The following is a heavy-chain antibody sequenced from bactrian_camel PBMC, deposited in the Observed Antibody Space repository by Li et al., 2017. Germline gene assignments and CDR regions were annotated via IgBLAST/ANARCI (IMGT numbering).Heavy chain of an antibody. D-gene: IGHD1*01. Sequence: VQLVESGGGLVQPGGSLRLSCAASGFTFSNYDMAWVRQAPGKGLEWVSSINRGSSAYYADSVKGRFAISRDKAKSTLVLQMNSLKTSDTAVYYCATGNGFWGQGTQVTVS. CDR1: GFTFSNYD. J-gene: IGHJ4*01. CDR3: ATGNGF. V-gene: IGHV3S10*01. CDR2: INRGSSA.